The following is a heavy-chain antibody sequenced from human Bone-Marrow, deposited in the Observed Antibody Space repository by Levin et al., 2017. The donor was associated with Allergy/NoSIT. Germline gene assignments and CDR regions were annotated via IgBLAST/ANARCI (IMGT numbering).Heavy chain of an antibody. J-gene: IGHJ3*02. Sequence: HPGGSLRLSCAASGFIFSDYYMDWVRQAPGKGPEWVGRIRKKNNDYTTEYAAAVKGRFTISRDDSQESFYLQINSVRTEDTAVYYCARVVSSGPSDGLDIWGQGTMVTVSS. V-gene: IGHV3-72*01. CDR3: ARVVSSGPSDGLDI. CDR2: IRKKNNDYTT. D-gene: IGHD3-22*01. CDR1: GFIFSDYY.